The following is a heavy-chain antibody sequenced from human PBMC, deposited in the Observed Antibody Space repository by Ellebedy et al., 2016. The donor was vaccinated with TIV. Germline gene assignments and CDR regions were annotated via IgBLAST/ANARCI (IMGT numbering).Heavy chain of an antibody. D-gene: IGHD5-18*01. CDR1: GYTFSDYY. V-gene: IGHV1-2*02. CDR3: AAAMVTAYYYATDV. CDR2: INPNREGT. J-gene: IGHJ6*02. Sequence: ASVKVSCKASGYTFSDYYIHWVRQAPGQGLEWMGWINPNREGTNYAQKFQNRVTMTTDTSINTAYMELSRLRSDDTAVYYCAAAMVTAYYYATDVWGQGTTVTVSS.